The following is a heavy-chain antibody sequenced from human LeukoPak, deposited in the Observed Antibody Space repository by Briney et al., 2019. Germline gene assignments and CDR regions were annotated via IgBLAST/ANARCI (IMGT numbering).Heavy chain of an antibody. CDR3: ARGPHRRTYDRDNWFDP. Sequence: ASVKVSCKASGYTFINYYMHWVRQAPGQGLEWMGIINPSGGSTSCGQKFQGRVTMTRDMSTSTFYMELSSLRFEDTAVYYCARGPHRRTYDRDNWFDPWAREPWSPSPQ. V-gene: IGHV1-46*01. D-gene: IGHD3-10*02. CDR2: INPSGGST. CDR1: GYTFINYY. J-gene: IGHJ5*02.